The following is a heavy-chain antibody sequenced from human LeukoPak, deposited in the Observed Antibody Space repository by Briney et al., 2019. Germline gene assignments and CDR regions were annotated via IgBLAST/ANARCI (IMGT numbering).Heavy chain of an antibody. Sequence: GGSLRVSCAAPVYSSEDYTLHSVREAPRGGLWWVSLISWDGGSRYYADSVKGRFTISRDNSKNSLYLQMNSLRTEDTALYYCAKDSCCSSSCYQFDYWGQGTLVTVSS. J-gene: IGHJ4*02. V-gene: IGHV3-43*01. CDR1: VYSSEDYT. D-gene: IGHD2-2*01. CDR2: ISWDGGSR. CDR3: AKDSCCSSSCYQFDY.